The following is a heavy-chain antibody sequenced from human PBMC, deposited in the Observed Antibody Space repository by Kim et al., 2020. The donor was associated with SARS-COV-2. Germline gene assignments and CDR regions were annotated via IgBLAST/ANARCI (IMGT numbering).Heavy chain of an antibody. CDR3: AREVSDFWSGYYTGQNWFDP. Sequence: SETLSLTCTVSGGSISSYYWSWIRQPPGKGLEWIGYIYYSGSTNYNPSLKSRVTISVDTSKNQFSLKLSSVTAADTAVYYCAREVSDFWSGYYTGQNWFDPWGQGTLVTVSS. CDR1: GGSISSYY. V-gene: IGHV4-59*01. J-gene: IGHJ5*02. CDR2: IYYSGST. D-gene: IGHD3-3*01.